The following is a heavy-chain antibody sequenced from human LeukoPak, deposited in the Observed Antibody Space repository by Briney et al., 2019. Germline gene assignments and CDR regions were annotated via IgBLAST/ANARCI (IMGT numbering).Heavy chain of an antibody. J-gene: IGHJ3*02. V-gene: IGHV1-69*05. Sequence: GSSVKVSCKXSGGTFSSYAISWVRQAPGQGLEWMGGIIPIFGTANYAQKFQGRVTITTDESTSTAYTELSSLRSEDTAVYYCARDGGGTGTMWWAFDIWGQGTMVTVSS. CDR3: ARDGGGTGTMWWAFDI. CDR1: GGTFSSYA. CDR2: IIPIFGTA. D-gene: IGHD1-7*01.